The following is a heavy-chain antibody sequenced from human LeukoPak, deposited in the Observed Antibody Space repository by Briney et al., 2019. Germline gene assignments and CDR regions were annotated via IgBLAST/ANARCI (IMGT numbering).Heavy chain of an antibody. D-gene: IGHD3-3*01. J-gene: IGHJ6*03. V-gene: IGHV3-21*01. CDR3: ARLLYNFGAYMDV. CDR2: ISSSSSNI. Sequence: GGSLRLSCAASGFTFSSYSMNWLRQAPGKGLEWVSSISSSSSNIYYPDSVKGRFTISRDNAKNSLHLQMSSLRAEDTAVYYCARLLYNFGAYMDVWGKGTTVTVSS. CDR1: GFTFSSYS.